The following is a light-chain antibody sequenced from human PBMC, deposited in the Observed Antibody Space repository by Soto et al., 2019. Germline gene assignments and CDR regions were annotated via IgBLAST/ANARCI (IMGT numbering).Light chain of an antibody. J-gene: IGKJ5*01. CDR3: QQYGDSPRT. V-gene: IGKV3-20*01. CDR1: RSLDSGQ. Sequence: EMMVTQSPGTLYLSPGESATLSCRASRSLDSGQLAWYQQKVGRAPRLLIHDAFMRATGIPDRFSGSGSGTDFTLTISRLEPEDFAVYYCQQYGDSPRTFGQGTRLENK. CDR2: DAF.